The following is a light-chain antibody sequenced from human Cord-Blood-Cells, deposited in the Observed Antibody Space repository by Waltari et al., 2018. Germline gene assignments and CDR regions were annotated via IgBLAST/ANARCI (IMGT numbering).Light chain of an antibody. V-gene: IGKV3-20*01. J-gene: IGKJ2*01. CDR2: GAS. CDR3: QQYGSSPQT. CDR1: QSVSSSY. Sequence: EIVLTQSPGTLSLSPGERATLSCRASQSVSSSYLAWYQQKPGQAPRLLIYGASSRATGIPDRFSCSGSGTDFTLTISTLEPEDFAVYYCQQYGSSPQTFGQGTKLEIK.